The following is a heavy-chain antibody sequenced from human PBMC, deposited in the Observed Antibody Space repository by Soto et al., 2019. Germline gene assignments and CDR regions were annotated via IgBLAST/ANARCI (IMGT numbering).Heavy chain of an antibody. CDR2: IHWNDDK. Sequence: SCPPLVHPTHTLTLTCSFSGFSLSAYGVRVIWFRQPPGETLEWLALIHWNDDKRYSPYLKSRLTITKDTSKNQVVLTLTNLDPLDTGTYFCAHTKDSSGFLTSWGQGILVTVSS. CDR1: GFSLSAYGVR. D-gene: IGHD3-22*01. J-gene: IGHJ5*02. V-gene: IGHV2-5*01. CDR3: AHTKDSSGFLTS.